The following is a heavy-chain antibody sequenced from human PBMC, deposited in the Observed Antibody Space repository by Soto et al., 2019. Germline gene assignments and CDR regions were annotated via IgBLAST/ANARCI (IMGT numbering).Heavy chain of an antibody. CDR2: IYPGDSDT. CDR1: GYSFTSYW. D-gene: IGHD5-12*01. Sequence: GEALKISCKGSGYSFTSYWIGWVRQMPGKGLEWMGIIYPGDSDTRYSPSFQGQVTISADKSISTAYLQWSSLKASDTAMYYCARSNGYPPSPIEYYYYGMDVWGQGTTVTVSS. CDR3: ARSNGYPPSPIEYYYYGMDV. V-gene: IGHV5-51*01. J-gene: IGHJ6*02.